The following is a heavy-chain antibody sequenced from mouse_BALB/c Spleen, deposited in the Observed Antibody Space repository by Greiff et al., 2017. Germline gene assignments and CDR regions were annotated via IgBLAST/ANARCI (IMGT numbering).Heavy chain of an antibody. V-gene: IGHV1-19*01. CDR3: ARSVSFAY. Sequence: EVQLHQSGPELVKPGASVKMSCKASGYTFTDYYMDWVKQSHGESFEWIGRVNPYNGGTSYNQKFKGKATLTVDKSSSTAYMELNSLTSEDSAVYYCARSVSFAYWGQGTLVTVSA. CDR1: GYTFTDYY. CDR2: VNPYNGGT. J-gene: IGHJ3*01.